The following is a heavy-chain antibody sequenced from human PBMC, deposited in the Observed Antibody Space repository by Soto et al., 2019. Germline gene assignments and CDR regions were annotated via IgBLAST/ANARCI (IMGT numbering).Heavy chain of an antibody. V-gene: IGHV4-61*03. CDR1: GDSVSSGGYY. D-gene: IGHD3-22*01. CDR2: ISYSGST. Sequence: QVQLQESGPGLVKPSETLSLTCTVSGDSVSSGGYYWSWIRQPPGKGLEWVGYISYSGSTNYNPSLKSRVTISIDTSKNHFSLKLSSVTAADTAVYYCARHVASGYYDTSGYYECPAGPFDSWGQGTLVIVSS. J-gene: IGHJ4*02. CDR3: ARHVASGYYDTSGYYECPAGPFDS.